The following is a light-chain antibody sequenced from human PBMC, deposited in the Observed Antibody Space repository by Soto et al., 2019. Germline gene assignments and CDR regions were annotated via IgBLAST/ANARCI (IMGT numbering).Light chain of an antibody. CDR3: QQYGSSPRT. V-gene: IGKV3-20*01. CDR1: HSVSSSY. CDR2: GAS. Sequence: EIVLTQSPGTLSLSPGERATHSCRASHSVSSSYLAWYQQKPGQAPRLLIYGASSRATGIPDRFSGSGSGTDFTLTMSRLEPEDFAVYYCQQYGSSPRTFGQGTRLEIK. J-gene: IGKJ5*01.